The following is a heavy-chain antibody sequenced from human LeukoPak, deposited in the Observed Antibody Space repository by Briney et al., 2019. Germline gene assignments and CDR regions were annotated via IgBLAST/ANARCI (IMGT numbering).Heavy chain of an antibody. CDR3: ARDGGYGDFSYYFVY. Sequence: GGSLRLSCAASGFTFSSYWMCWVRQAPGKGLEWVANIKQDGSEKYYVDSVKGRFTISRDNAKNSLYLQMNSLRAEDTAVYYCARDGGYGDFSYYFVYWGQGTLVTVSS. CDR1: GFTFSSYW. D-gene: IGHD4-17*01. V-gene: IGHV3-7*01. J-gene: IGHJ4*02. CDR2: IKQDGSEK.